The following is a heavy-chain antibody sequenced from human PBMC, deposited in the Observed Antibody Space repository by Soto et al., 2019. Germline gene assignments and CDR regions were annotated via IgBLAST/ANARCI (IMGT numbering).Heavy chain of an antibody. Sequence: QVQLVESGRGVVQPGRSLRLSCAASGFAFSSYGMHWVRQAPGKGLEWVAVILYDGTDKHYADSAKGRFTISRDNSKNTVYLQMNSLRAEDTAVYYCAKAAAGTIPVDYWGQGTLVTVSS. D-gene: IGHD6-13*01. J-gene: IGHJ4*02. CDR1: GFAFSSYG. CDR2: ILYDGTDK. V-gene: IGHV3-30*18. CDR3: AKAAAGTIPVDY.